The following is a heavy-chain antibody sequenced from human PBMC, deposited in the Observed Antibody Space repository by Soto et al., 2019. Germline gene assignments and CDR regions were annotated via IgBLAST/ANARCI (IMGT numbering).Heavy chain of an antibody. Sequence: GGSLRLSCAASGFTFSSYWMHWVRQAPGKGLVWVSRINSDGSSTSYADSVKGRFTISRDNAENTLYLQMNSLRAEDTAVYYCARDQGITIFGVLYGMDVWGQGTTVTVSS. CDR2: INSDGSST. CDR1: GFTFSSYW. J-gene: IGHJ6*02. CDR3: ARDQGITIFGVLYGMDV. D-gene: IGHD3-3*01. V-gene: IGHV3-74*01.